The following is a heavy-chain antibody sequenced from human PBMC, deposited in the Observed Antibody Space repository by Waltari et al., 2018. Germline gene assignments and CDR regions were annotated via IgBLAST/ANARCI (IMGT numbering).Heavy chain of an antibody. CDR3: ARERSRDFDWLPNVLDV. J-gene: IGHJ3*01. D-gene: IGHD3-9*01. CDR2: IDHRGST. CDR1: GWSFSGHF. Sequence: QVQLQQGCAGLLKPSETLSLTCTVHGWSFSGHFRTWIRQAPGKGLEWLGEIDHRGSTHYNPSFRSRVTISVDTSKNQFSLQLNSVTAADTALYYCARERSRDFDWLPNVLDVWGLGTLVTVSS. V-gene: IGHV4-34*02.